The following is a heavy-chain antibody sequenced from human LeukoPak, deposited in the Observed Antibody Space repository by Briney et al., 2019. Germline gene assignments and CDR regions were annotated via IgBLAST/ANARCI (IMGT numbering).Heavy chain of an antibody. CDR2: ISYDGSNK. CDR3: ARYEIAAAGTGYFDY. CDR1: GFTFSSYA. J-gene: IGHJ4*02. V-gene: IGHV3-30-3*01. D-gene: IGHD6-13*01. Sequence: GRSLRLSCAASGFTFSSYAMHWVRQAPGQGLEWVAVISYDGSNKYYADSVKGRFTISRDNSKNTLYLQMNSLRAEDTAVYYCARYEIAAAGTGYFDYWGQGTLVTVSS.